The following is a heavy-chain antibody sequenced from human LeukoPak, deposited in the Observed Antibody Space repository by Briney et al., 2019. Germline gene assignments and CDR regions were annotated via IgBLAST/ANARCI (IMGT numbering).Heavy chain of an antibody. Sequence: GGSLRLSCAASGFTFSTYAMSWVRQAPGKGLEWVSAISGSGGSTYYADSVKGRFTISRDNSKNTLYLQMNSLRAEDTAVYYCAKDMPYCSGGSCYFEGFDYWGQGTLVTVSS. D-gene: IGHD2-15*01. J-gene: IGHJ4*02. CDR1: GFTFSTYA. CDR3: AKDMPYCSGGSCYFEGFDY. CDR2: ISGSGGST. V-gene: IGHV3-23*01.